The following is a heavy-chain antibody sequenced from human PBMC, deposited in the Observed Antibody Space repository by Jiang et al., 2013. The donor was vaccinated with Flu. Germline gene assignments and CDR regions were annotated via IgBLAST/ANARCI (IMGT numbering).Heavy chain of an antibody. V-gene: IGHV3-15*01. D-gene: IGHD6-19*01. CDR1: GFTFSNAW. J-gene: IGHJ4*02. CDR3: TTDRLSVSVAGTDY. Sequence: QLLESGGGLVKPGGSLRLSCAASGFTFSNAWMSWVRQAPGKGLEWVGRIKSKTDGGTTDYAAPVKGRFTISRDDSKNTLYLQMNSLKTEDTAVYYCTTDRLSVSVAGTDYWGQGTLVTVSS. CDR2: IKSKTDGGTT.